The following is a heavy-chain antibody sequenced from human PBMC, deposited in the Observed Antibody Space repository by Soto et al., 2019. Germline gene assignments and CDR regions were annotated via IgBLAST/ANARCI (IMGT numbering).Heavy chain of an antibody. V-gene: IGHV3-23*01. CDR3: AKSVFRWMDYYYGIDV. D-gene: IGHD2-2*03. Sequence: GGSLRLSCAASGFTFSSYAMSWVRQAPGKGLEWVSAISGSGRSTYYADSVKGRFTISRDNSKNTLYLQMNSLRAEDTAVYYWAKSVFRWMDYYYGIDVWGQGTTVTVSS. CDR2: ISGSGRST. CDR1: GFTFSSYA. J-gene: IGHJ6*02.